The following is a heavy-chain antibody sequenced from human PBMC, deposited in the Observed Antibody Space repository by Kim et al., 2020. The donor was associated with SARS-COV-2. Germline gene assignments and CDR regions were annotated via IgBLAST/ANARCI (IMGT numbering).Heavy chain of an antibody. CDR1: GYTFTNYY. D-gene: IGHD3-10*01. V-gene: IGHV1-46*01. Sequence: ASVKVSCKASGYTFTNYYIHWVRQAPGQGLEWLGVINPSDGTTNYAQKFHGRLTMTRDTSTSTVYMELSSLRSEDTAVYYCARELLWSGEPLYGTDVWGQGTTVTVSS. CDR2: INPSDGTT. CDR3: ARELLWSGEPLYGTDV. J-gene: IGHJ6*02.